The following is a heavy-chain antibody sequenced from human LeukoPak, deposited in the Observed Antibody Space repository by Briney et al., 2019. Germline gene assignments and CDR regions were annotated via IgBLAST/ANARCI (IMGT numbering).Heavy chain of an antibody. CDR2: ISTYDGNT. V-gene: IGHV1-18*01. CDR1: GYTFTSYG. J-gene: IGHJ3*02. D-gene: IGHD3-16*01. CDR3: ARDSNFGAPGAFDI. Sequence: ASVKVSCKASGYTFTSYGISWVRQAPGQGLEWMGWISTYDGNTNYAQKLQGRVTMTTDTSTSTAYMELRSVRSDDTAVYYCARDSNFGAPGAFDIWGQGTMVTVSS.